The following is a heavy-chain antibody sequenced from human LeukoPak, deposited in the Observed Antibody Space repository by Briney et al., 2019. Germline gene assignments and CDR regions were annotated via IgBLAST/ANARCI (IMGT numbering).Heavy chain of an antibody. Sequence: GASVKVSCKASEYTFTGFYLHWVRQAPGQGLEWMGIINPSGGSTSYAQKFQGRVTMTRDTSTSTVYMELSSLRSEDTAVYYCARGRGQQHLKRSEGLGGSGMDVWGQGTTVTVSS. V-gene: IGHV1-46*01. D-gene: IGHD3-10*01. CDR2: INPSGGST. CDR1: EYTFTGFY. CDR3: ARGRGQQHLKRSEGLGGSGMDV. J-gene: IGHJ6*02.